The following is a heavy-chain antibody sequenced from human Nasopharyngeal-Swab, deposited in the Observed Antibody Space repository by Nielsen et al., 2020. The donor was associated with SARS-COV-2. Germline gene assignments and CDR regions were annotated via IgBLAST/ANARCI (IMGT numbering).Heavy chain of an antibody. CDR3: ASPLQGKLWFGFGY. D-gene: IGHD3-10*01. Sequence: SETLSLTCTVSGGSISSSSYYWGWIRQPPGKGLEWIGSIYYSGSTYYNPSLKRRVTISVDTSKNQFSLKLSSVTAADTAVYYCASPLQGKLWFGFGYWGQGTLVTVSS. CDR1: GGSISSSSYY. V-gene: IGHV4-39*01. J-gene: IGHJ4*02. CDR2: IYYSGST.